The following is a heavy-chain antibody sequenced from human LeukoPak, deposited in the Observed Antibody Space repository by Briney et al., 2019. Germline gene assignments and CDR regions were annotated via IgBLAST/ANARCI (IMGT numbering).Heavy chain of an antibody. CDR2: ISGSGGST. CDR1: GLTFSTYA. V-gene: IGHV3-23*01. D-gene: IGHD3-10*01. Sequence: PGGSLRLSCAASGLTFSTYAMGGVRRAPGKGLDGASGISGSGGSTYYADSVKGRFTISRDNSQNTLYLQMNSLRGEDTAVYYCAKIPLGSHWVDFDYWGQGTLVTVSS. J-gene: IGHJ4*02. CDR3: AKIPLGSHWVDFDY.